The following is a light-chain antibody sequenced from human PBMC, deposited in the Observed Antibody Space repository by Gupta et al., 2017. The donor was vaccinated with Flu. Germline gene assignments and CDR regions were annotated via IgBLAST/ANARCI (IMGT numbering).Light chain of an antibody. V-gene: IGLV3-25*02. CDR1: ALPKQY. CDR3: QSADSSGTYREV. J-gene: IGLJ2*01. Sequence: SYELTQPPSVSVSPGQTARITCAGDALPKQYAYWYQQKPGQAPVLVIYKDSERPSGIPERFSGSSSGTTDTLTISGVQAEDEADYYCQSADSSGTYREVFGGGTKLTVL. CDR2: KDS.